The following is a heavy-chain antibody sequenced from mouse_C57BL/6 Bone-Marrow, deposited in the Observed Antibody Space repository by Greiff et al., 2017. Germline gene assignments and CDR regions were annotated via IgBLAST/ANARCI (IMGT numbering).Heavy chain of an antibody. J-gene: IGHJ4*01. CDR1: GFTFSSSG. CDR2: ISRGGSYT. CDR3: ARQPQEAMDY. V-gene: IGHV5-6*01. Sequence: EVQGVESGGDLVKPGGSLKLSCAASGFTFSSSGMSWVRQTPDKRLEWVATISRGGSYTYYPDSVKGRFTISRDNAKNTLYLQMSSLKSEDTAMYYCARQPQEAMDYWGQGTSVTVSS.